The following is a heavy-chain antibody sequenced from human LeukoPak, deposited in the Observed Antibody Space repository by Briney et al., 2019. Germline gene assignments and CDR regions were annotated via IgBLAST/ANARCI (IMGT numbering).Heavy chain of an antibody. V-gene: IGHV2-70*13. CDR1: GFSLTTPGMC. Sequence: SGPTLVNPTQTLTLTCTFSGFSLTTPGMCVTWIRQPPGKALVWLALIDWDDDKFYSPSLGTRLTIYKDPSRNQVVLAMTNMDPVDTATYYCARQRGYSSGRGVDYWGQGTLVTVSS. D-gene: IGHD6-19*01. CDR2: IDWDDDK. CDR3: ARQRGYSSGRGVDY. J-gene: IGHJ4*02.